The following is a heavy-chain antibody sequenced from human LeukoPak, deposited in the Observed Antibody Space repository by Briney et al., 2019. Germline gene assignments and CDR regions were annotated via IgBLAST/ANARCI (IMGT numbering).Heavy chain of an antibody. Sequence: GGSLRLSCAASGFTFSSYSMNWVRQAPGKGLEWVSSISSSSSYIYYADSVKGRFTISRDNAKNSLYPQMNSLRAEDTAVYYCARDSRATNFDYWGQGTLVTVSS. CDR3: ARDSRATNFDY. CDR2: ISSSSSYI. D-gene: IGHD5-24*01. CDR1: GFTFSSYS. V-gene: IGHV3-21*01. J-gene: IGHJ4*02.